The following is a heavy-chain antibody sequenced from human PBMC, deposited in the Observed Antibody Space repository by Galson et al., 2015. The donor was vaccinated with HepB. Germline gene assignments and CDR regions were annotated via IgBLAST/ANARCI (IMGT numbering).Heavy chain of an antibody. D-gene: IGHD2-15*01. CDR2: IIPIFGTA. V-gene: IGHV1-69*13. J-gene: IGHJ3*02. CDR3: ARDSGYCSGGSCYLNDAFDI. CDR1: GGTFSSYA. Sequence: SVKVSCKASGGTFSSYAISWVRQAPGQGLEWMGGIIPIFGTANYAQKFQGRVTITADESTSTAYMELSSLRSEDTAVYYCARDSGYCSGGSCYLNDAFDIWGQGTMVTVSS.